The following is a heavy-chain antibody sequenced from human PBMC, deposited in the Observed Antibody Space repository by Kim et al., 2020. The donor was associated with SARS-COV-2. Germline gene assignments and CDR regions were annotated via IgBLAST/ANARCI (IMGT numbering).Heavy chain of an antibody. Sequence: GGSLRLSCSASGFTFSSYAMHWVRQAPGKGLEYVSAISSNGGSTYYADSVKGRFTISRDNSKNTLXLQMSRLRAEDTAVYYCVKMGXQWLARPNDYWGQGXLVTVS. J-gene: IGHJ4*02. V-gene: IGHV3-64D*09. CDR3: VKMGXQWLARPNDY. CDR2: ISSNGGST. CDR1: GFTFSSYA. D-gene: IGHD6-19*01.